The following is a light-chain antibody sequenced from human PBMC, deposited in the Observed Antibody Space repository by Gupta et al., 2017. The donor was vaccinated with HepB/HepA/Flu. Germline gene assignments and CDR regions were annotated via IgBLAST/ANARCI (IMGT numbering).Light chain of an antibody. CDR3: QHYDNLPRYT. CDR2: DAS. V-gene: IGKV1-33*01. CDR1: QDISDY. J-gene: IGKJ2*01. Sequence: DIQMTQSPSSLSASVGDRVTITCQANQDISDYLYWYQQKPGKAPNLLIYDASNLETGVPSSFSGSGSGTYFTFTISSLQPEDIGTYYFQHYDNLPRYTFGQGTKLEIK.